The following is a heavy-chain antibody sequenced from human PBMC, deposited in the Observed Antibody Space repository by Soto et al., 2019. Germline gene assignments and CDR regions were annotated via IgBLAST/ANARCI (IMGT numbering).Heavy chain of an antibody. D-gene: IGHD3-22*01. CDR1: GFTFSSYA. V-gene: IGHV3-23*01. CDR3: VRDYDSSGYNSDY. CDR2: ISGSGGST. Sequence: GGSLRLSCAASGFTFSSYAMSWVRQAPGKGLEWVSAISGSGGSTYYADSVKGRFTISRDNSKNTLYLQMNSLRAEDTAVYYCVRDYDSSGYNSDYWGQGTPVTVSS. J-gene: IGHJ4*02.